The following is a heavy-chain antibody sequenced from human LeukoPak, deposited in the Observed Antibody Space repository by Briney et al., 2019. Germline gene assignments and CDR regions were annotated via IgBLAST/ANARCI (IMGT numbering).Heavy chain of an antibody. Sequence: SETLSLTCTVSDGSISSYYWNWIRQPPGKGLEWIGHIYYSGSTHYNPSLQSRVSISIDTSKNQFSLKLRSVTAVDTAVYYCARWGHFDTSGYFVVDYWGQGTLVTVSS. V-gene: IGHV4-59*01. CDR1: DGSISSYY. CDR3: ARWGHFDTSGYFVVDY. J-gene: IGHJ4*02. CDR2: IYYSGST. D-gene: IGHD3-22*01.